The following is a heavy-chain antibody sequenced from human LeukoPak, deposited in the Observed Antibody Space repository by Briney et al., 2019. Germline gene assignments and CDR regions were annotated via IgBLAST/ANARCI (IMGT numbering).Heavy chain of an antibody. V-gene: IGHV3-21*01. Sequence: GGSLRLSCAASGFTFSSYSMNWVRQAPGKGLEWVSIISSSSSYINYADSVKGRFTISRDNAKNSLYLQMNSLRAEDTAVYYCARARGYEIRPWYYYMDVWGKGTTVTVSS. CDR2: ISSSSSYI. D-gene: IGHD5-12*01. CDR1: GFTFSSYS. CDR3: ARARGYEIRPWYYYMDV. J-gene: IGHJ6*03.